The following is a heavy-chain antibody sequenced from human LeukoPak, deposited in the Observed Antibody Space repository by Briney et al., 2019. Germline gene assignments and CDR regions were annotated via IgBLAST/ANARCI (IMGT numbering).Heavy chain of an antibody. D-gene: IGHD5-12*01. V-gene: IGHV4-34*01. J-gene: IGHJ4*02. CDR3: ARGLGEGYPDH. CDR2: IFPGGRI. Sequence: PSKTLSLTCAVHGGSFSGFYLTWMRQPPRKGPEWIGEIFPGGRINYNPSLQSRVTISGDTSKNQFSLKVSSVTAADTAVYYCARGLGEGYPDHWGQGTVVTVSP. CDR1: GGSFSGFY.